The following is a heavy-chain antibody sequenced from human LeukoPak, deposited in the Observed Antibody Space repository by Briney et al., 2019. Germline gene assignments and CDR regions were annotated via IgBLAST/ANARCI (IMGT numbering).Heavy chain of an antibody. V-gene: IGHV5-51*01. J-gene: IGHJ4*02. CDR1: GYSFTSYW. D-gene: IGHD3-22*01. CDR2: IYPGDSDT. Sequence: GESLKISCKGSGYSFTSYWIGWVRQMPGKGLEWMGIIYPGDSDTTYSPSFQGQVTISADKSISTAYLQWSSLKASDTAMYYCARQEDYYDSSGYWNYWGQGILVTVSS. CDR3: ARQEDYYDSSGYWNY.